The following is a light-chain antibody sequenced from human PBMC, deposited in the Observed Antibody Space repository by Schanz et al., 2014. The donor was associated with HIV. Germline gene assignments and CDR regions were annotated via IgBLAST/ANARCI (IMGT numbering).Light chain of an antibody. CDR1: SSDVGDYDY. J-gene: IGLJ2*01. CDR3: ISYTSDTVL. Sequence: QSALTQPRSVSGSPGQSVTISCTGTSSDVGDYDYVSWYQQLPGKAPKFIIYDVSQRPSGLSNRFSGSKSGNTASLTISGLQAEDEADYYCISYTSDTVLFGGGTKLTVL. CDR2: DVS. V-gene: IGLV2-11*01.